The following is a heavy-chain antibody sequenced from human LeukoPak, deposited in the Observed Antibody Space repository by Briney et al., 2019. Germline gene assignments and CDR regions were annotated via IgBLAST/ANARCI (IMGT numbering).Heavy chain of an antibody. CDR1: GFTFDDYA. CDR3: AKDSSPFRSGYTGGFDY. Sequence: QSGGSLRLSCAASGFTFDDYAMHWVRQAPGKGLEWVSGISWNSGSIGYADSVKGRFTISRDNAKNSLYLQMNSLRAEDMALYYCAKDSSPFRSGYTGGFDYWGQGTLVTVSS. CDR2: ISWNSGSI. D-gene: IGHD3-3*01. J-gene: IGHJ4*02. V-gene: IGHV3-9*03.